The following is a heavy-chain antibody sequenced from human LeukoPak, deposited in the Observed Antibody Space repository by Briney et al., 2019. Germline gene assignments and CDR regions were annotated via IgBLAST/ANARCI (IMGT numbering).Heavy chain of an antibody. J-gene: IGHJ4*02. CDR1: GFTFSNHE. CDR2: IKSETDGGTT. V-gene: IGHV3-15*05. Sequence: PGGSLRLSCAASGFTFSNHEMNWVRQAPGKGLEWVGRIKSETDGGTTDYAAPVKGRFTISRDDSKNTLSLQMNSLEIEDTAVYYCTTALTLVFYLWGPGTLVTVSS. CDR3: TTALTLVFYL. D-gene: IGHD2-15*01.